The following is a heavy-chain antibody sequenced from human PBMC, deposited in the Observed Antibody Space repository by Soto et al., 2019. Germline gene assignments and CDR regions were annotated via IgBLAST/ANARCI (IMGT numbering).Heavy chain of an antibody. CDR2: IKQDGSEK. CDR3: AKDRTFLYYYGMDV. CDR1: GFTFSSYW. J-gene: IGHJ6*02. V-gene: IGHV3-7*03. Sequence: LRLSCAASGFTFSSYWMSWVRQAPGKGLEWVANIKQDGSEKYYVDSVRGRFTISRDNSKNTLYLQMNSLRAEDTAVYYCAKDRTFLYYYGMDVWGQGTTVTVSS.